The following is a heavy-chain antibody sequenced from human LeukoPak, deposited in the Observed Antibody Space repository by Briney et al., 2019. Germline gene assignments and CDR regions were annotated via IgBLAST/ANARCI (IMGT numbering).Heavy chain of an antibody. V-gene: IGHV4-34*01. CDR3: ARSIPLIRKPDY. J-gene: IGHJ4*02. CDR1: GGSFSGYY. Sequence: SETLSLTCAVYGGSFSGYYWSWIRQPPGKGLEWIGEINHSGSTNYNPSLKSRVTISVDTPKNQFSLKLSSVTAADTAVYYCARSIPLIRKPDYWGQGTLVTVSS. CDR2: INHSGST. D-gene: IGHD1-14*01.